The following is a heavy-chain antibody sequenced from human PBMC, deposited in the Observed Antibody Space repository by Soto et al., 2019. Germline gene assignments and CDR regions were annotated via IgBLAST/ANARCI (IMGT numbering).Heavy chain of an antibody. J-gene: IGHJ4*02. CDR3: ARVLRDNDSSSYYSPSCLDY. CDR2: IYYSGST. CDR1: GGSISSGDYY. D-gene: IGHD3-22*01. V-gene: IGHV4-30-4*01. Sequence: QVQLQESGPGLVKPSQTLSLTCTVSGGSISSGDYYWSWIRQPPGKGLEWIGYIYYSGSTYYNPSLKRRVTIXVXTXXNQFTLKLSSVTVADTAVYYCARVLRDNDSSSYYSPSCLDYWGKGTLVTVSS.